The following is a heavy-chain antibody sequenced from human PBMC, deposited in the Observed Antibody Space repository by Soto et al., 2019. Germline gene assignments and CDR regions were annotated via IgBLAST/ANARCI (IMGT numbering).Heavy chain of an antibody. V-gene: IGHV4-39*01. D-gene: IGHD6-19*01. J-gene: IGHJ5*02. CDR1: GGSLSRRSCY. CDR3: ARQGAVAVSGFNP. Sequence: LETLSLTCAVSGGSLSRRSCYVGWIRQPPRKGLEWIGSIYYSRSTSYNPSLKSRVHISVDTSTKQIYLKLSSVTAADTDVYSCARQGAVAVSGFNPWGQGTLVTVSS. CDR2: IYYSRST.